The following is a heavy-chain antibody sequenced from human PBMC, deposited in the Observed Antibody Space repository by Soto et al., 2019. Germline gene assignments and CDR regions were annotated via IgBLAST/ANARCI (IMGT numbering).Heavy chain of an antibody. Sequence: VQLVESGGGVVQPGRSLRLSCAASGFVYSTYAMHWVRLSPGTGLEWVALIWNDGTKKYYVDSVKGRFTISRDNSQNALHLQMDSLRVEDTAVYFCGRGIPSQYSSNLLYWSFDLWGRCTQVTVSS. D-gene: IGHD6-13*01. V-gene: IGHV3-33*01. J-gene: IGHJ2*01. CDR1: GFVYSTYA. CDR2: IWNDGTKK. CDR3: GRGIPSQYSSNLLYWSFDL.